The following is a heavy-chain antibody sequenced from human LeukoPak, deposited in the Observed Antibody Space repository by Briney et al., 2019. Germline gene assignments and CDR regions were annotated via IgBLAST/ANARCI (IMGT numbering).Heavy chain of an antibody. D-gene: IGHD3-10*01. V-gene: IGHV4-59*08. CDR2: IYYSGST. Sequence: SETLSLTCTVSGDSIRSYYWSWFRQPPGKGLEWIGYIYYSGSTNYNPTLKSRVTISVDTSKNQFSLKLSSVTAADTAVYYCARQGAGVPFDYWGRGTLVTVSS. CDR1: GDSIRSYY. CDR3: ARQGAGVPFDY. J-gene: IGHJ4*02.